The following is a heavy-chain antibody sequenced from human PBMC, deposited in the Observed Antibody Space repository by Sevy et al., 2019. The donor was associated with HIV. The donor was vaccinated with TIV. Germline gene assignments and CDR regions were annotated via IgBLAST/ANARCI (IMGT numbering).Heavy chain of an antibody. Sequence: GGSLRLSCAASGFTFSNYGMHWVRQAPGKGLEWVAVISYDGSNKFYGGSVKGRFTISRDTSKNTLHLQMNSLRAEDTAVYYCAKDHPAWAYCGGDCYLYYFDYWGQGTLVTVSS. J-gene: IGHJ4*02. V-gene: IGHV3-33*03. CDR1: GFTFSNYG. CDR2: ISYDGSNK. CDR3: AKDHPAWAYCGGDCYLYYFDY. D-gene: IGHD2-21*02.